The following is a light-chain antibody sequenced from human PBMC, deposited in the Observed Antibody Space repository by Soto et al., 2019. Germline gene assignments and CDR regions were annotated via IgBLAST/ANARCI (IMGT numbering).Light chain of an antibody. J-gene: IGKJ2*02. CDR2: DAS. V-gene: IGKV3-11*01. CDR1: QSVSSY. Sequence: EIVLTQSPATLSLSPGERATLSCRASQSVSSYLAWYQQKPGQAPRLLIYDASNSATGIPARFSGSGSGTDFTLTISSLEPEDFAVYYCQRRSNWPPAWTFGQGTKLEIK. CDR3: QRRSNWPPAWT.